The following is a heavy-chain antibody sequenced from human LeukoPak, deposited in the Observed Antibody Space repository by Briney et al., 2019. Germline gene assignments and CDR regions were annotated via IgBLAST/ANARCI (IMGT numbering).Heavy chain of an antibody. V-gene: IGHV3-23*01. CDR3: AKQDRITVAAHRRAFDY. CDR1: GFTFSSCA. D-gene: IGHD6-19*01. Sequence: GGSLGLSCAASGFTFSSCAMSWVRQAPGKGLEWVSAISGSGGSTYYADSVKGRFTISRDNSKNTLYLQMNSLRAEDTAVYYCAKQDRITVAAHRRAFDYWGQGTLVTVSS. CDR2: ISGSGGST. J-gene: IGHJ4*02.